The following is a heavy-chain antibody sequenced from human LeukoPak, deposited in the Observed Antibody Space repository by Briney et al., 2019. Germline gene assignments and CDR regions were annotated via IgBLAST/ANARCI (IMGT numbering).Heavy chain of an antibody. J-gene: IGHJ4*02. CDR1: GYTFTSYY. CDR2: INPSGGST. Sequence: ASVKVSFKASGYTFTSYYMHWVRQAPGQGLEWMGLINPSGGSTSYAQKFQGRVTMTRDTSTSTVYMELSSLRSEDTAVYYCARDGGGYDILTGYSRRPKYYFDYWGQGTLVTVSS. D-gene: IGHD3-9*01. V-gene: IGHV1-46*01. CDR3: ARDGGGYDILTGYSRRPKYYFDY.